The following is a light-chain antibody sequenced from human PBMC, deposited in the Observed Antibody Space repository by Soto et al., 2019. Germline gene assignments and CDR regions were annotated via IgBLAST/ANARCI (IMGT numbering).Light chain of an antibody. CDR3: QLYGNSPPMYT. CDR2: GAS. J-gene: IGKJ2*01. Sequence: EIVLTQSPGTLSLSPGERATLSCRASQGVSSTYLAWYQQRLGQAPRLLIFGASSRATGIPDRISGSGSGTDFTLSISRLEPEDFAVYYCQLYGNSPPMYTFGQGTKVDIK. CDR1: QGVSSTY. V-gene: IGKV3-20*01.